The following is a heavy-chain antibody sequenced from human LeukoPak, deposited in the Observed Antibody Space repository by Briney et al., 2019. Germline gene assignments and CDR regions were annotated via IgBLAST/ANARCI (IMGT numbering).Heavy chain of an antibody. J-gene: IGHJ3*02. CDR3: ASRSSSWYRNDAFDI. D-gene: IGHD6-13*01. CDR2: IWYDGSNK. Sequence: HPGGSLRLSCAASGFTFSSYGMHWVRQAPGKGLEWVAFIWYDGSNKYYEDSVKSRFTISRDNAKNSLYLQMNSLRAEDTAVYYCASRSSSWYRNDAFDIWGQGTMVTVSS. CDR1: GFTFSSYG. V-gene: IGHV3-33*08.